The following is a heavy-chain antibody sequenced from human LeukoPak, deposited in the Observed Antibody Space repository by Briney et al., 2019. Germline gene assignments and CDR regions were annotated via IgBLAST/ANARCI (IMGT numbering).Heavy chain of an antibody. D-gene: IGHD3-10*01. V-gene: IGHV4-59*08. CDR3: ARRRSGRWFGELGDAFDI. Sequence: SETVSLTCTVSGGSISSYYWSWIRQPPGKGLEWIGYIYYSGSTNYNPSLKSRVTISVDTSKNQFSLKLSSVTAADTAVYYCARRRSGRWFGELGDAFDIWGQGTMVTVSS. CDR2: IYYSGST. J-gene: IGHJ3*02. CDR1: GGSISSYY.